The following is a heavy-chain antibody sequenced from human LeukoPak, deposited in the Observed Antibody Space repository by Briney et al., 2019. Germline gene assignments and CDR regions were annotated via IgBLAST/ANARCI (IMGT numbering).Heavy chain of an antibody. V-gene: IGHV1-69*04. CDR2: IIPILGIA. J-gene: IGHJ4*02. D-gene: IGHD3-22*01. CDR1: GGTFSSYA. Sequence: SVKVSCKASGGTFSSYAISWVRQAPGQGLEWMGRIIPILGIANYAQKFQGRVTITADKSTSTAYMELSSLRSEDTAVYYCARVQAYYYDSSGLTEPRFDYGGQGTLVTVSS. CDR3: ARVQAYYYDSSGLTEPRFDY.